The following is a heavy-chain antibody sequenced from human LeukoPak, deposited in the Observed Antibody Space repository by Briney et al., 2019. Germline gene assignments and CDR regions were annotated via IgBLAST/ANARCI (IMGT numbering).Heavy chain of an antibody. D-gene: IGHD1-26*01. J-gene: IGHJ4*02. CDR3: ARDWELRHPKPFDY. Sequence: GASVKVSCKASGYTFTGYYMHWVRQAPGQGLEWMGWINPNSGGTNYAQKFQGRVTMTRDTSISTAYMELSRLRSDDTALYYCARDWELRHPKPFDYWGQGTLVTVSS. V-gene: IGHV1-2*02. CDR1: GYTFTGYY. CDR2: INPNSGGT.